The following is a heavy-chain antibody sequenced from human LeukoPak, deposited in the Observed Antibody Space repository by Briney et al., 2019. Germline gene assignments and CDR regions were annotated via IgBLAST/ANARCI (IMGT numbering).Heavy chain of an antibody. CDR1: GCSISSYY. J-gene: IGHJ4*02. D-gene: IGHD6-19*01. V-gene: IGHV4-59*01. CDR2: IYDSGST. Sequence: SETLSRTCTVSGCSISSYYWSWIRQPPGKGLEWIGYIYDSGSTNYNPSLKSRVTISVDTSKNQFSLNLSSVTAADTAVYYCAGGSGWPHFDYWGQGALVTVSS. CDR3: AGGSGWPHFDY.